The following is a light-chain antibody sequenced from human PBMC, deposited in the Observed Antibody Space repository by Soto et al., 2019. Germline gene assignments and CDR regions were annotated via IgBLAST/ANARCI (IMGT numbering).Light chain of an antibody. V-gene: IGKV1-5*03. CDR2: KAS. Sequence: DIQMTQSPSTLSASVGDRVTITCRASQSINSWLAWYQQKPGKAPKLLIYKASTLESGVPSRFSGSGSGTESTLTISRLQPDDFTTYYCQKYNSYWTFGQGTKVEIK. CDR1: QSINSW. J-gene: IGKJ1*01. CDR3: QKYNSYWT.